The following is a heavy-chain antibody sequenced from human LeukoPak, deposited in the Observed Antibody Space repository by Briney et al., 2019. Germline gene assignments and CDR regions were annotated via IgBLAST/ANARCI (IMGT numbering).Heavy chain of an antibody. D-gene: IGHD1-26*01. J-gene: IGHJ4*02. Sequence: GGPLRLSCAASGFTFDDYAMHWVRQAPGKGLEWVSLISGDGGSTYYADSVKGRFTISRDNSKNSLYLQMNSLRTEDTALYYCAKVSGSYYILDYWGQGTLLTVSS. CDR1: GFTFDDYA. CDR2: ISGDGGST. V-gene: IGHV3-43*02. CDR3: AKVSGSYYILDY.